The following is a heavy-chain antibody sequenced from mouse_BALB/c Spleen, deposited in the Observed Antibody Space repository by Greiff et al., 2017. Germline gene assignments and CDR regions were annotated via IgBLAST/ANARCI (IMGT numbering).Heavy chain of an antibody. D-gene: IGHD1-2*01. V-gene: IGHV1-18*01. Sequence: DVKLVESGPELVKPGASVKISCKTSGYTFTEYTMHWVKQSHGKSLEWIGGINPNNGGTSYNQKFKGKATLTVDKSSSTAYMELRSLTSEDSAVYYCARRAIHYYGYFDYWGQGTTLTVSS. J-gene: IGHJ2*01. CDR2: INPNNGGT. CDR1: GYTFTEYT. CDR3: ARRAIHYYGYFDY.